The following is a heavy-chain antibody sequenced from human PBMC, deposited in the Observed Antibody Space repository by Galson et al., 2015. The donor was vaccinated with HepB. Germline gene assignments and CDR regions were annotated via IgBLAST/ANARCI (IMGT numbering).Heavy chain of an antibody. CDR3: ANAVKGYFDY. J-gene: IGHJ4*02. D-gene: IGHD3-16*02. CDR1: GFTFSSYG. CDR2: IRYDGSNK. Sequence: SLRLSCAASGFTFSSYGMHWVRQAPGKGLEWVAFIRYDGSNKYYADSVKGRFTISRDNSKNTLYLQMNSLRAEDMAVYYCANAVKGYFDYWGQGTLVTVSS. V-gene: IGHV3-30*02.